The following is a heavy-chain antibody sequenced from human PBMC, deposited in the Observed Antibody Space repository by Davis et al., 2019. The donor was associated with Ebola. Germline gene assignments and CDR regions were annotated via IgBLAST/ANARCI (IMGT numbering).Heavy chain of an antibody. CDR1: GGSISSYY. Sequence: SETLSLTCTVSGGSISSYYWSWIRQPPGKGLKWNGYIYYSGSTNYNPSLKSRVTISVDTSKNQFSLKLSSVTAADTAVYYCARAGWYSSSSYDYWGQGTLVTVSS. CDR3: ARAGWYSSSSYDY. V-gene: IGHV4-59*01. CDR2: IYYSGST. D-gene: IGHD6-6*01. J-gene: IGHJ4*02.